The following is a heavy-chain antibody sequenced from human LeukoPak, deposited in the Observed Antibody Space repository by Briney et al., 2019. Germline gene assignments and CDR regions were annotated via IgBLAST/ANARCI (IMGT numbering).Heavy chain of an antibody. Sequence: SETLSLTCTVSGGSVSSSSYYWGWIRQPPGKGLEWIGSIYYSGSTYYNPSLKSRITLSVDTSKSQFSLKLSSVTAADTAVYHCATFDRSGIAVFWGQGILVTVSS. CDR2: IYYSGST. CDR3: ATFDRSGIAVF. V-gene: IGHV4-39*01. J-gene: IGHJ4*02. CDR1: GGSVSSSSYY. D-gene: IGHD6-19*01.